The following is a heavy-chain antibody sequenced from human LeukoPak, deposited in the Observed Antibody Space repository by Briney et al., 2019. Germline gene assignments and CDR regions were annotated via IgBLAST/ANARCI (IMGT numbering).Heavy chain of an antibody. CDR2: IYYSGST. Sequence: SETLSLTCAVYGGSFSGYYWSWIRQPPGKGLEWIGYIYYSGSTNYNPSLKSRVTISVDTSKNQFSLKLSSVTAADTAVYYCASIAARPPTYYYYMDVWGKGTTVTVSS. D-gene: IGHD6-6*01. V-gene: IGHV4-59*01. CDR1: GGSFSGYY. J-gene: IGHJ6*03. CDR3: ASIAARPPTYYYYMDV.